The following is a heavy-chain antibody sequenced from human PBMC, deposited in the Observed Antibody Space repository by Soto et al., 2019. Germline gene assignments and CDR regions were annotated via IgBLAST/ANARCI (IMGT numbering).Heavy chain of an antibody. CDR2: IIPIFATT. Sequence: SVKVSCKASGGTFSSYTFSWVRQAPGQGLEWMGGIIPIFATTNYAQKFQGRVTITADESTSTAYMALSSLRSEDTAVYYCATDTGQSIATIRRDSYFTCWPHRTLVT. J-gene: IGHJ4*01. V-gene: IGHV1-69*13. CDR3: ATDTGQSIATIRRDSYFTC. CDR1: GGTFSSYT. D-gene: IGHD3-9*01.